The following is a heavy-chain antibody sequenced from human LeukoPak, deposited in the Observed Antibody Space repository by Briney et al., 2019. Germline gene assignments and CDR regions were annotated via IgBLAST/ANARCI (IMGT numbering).Heavy chain of an antibody. V-gene: IGHV3-15*01. CDR1: GFTFSNAW. CDR2: IKSKTDGGTT. Sequence: GGSLRLSCAASGFTFSNAWMSWVRQAPGKGLEWVGRIKSKTDGGTTDYAAPVKGRFTISRDDSKNTLYLQMNSLKTEDTAVYYCAKWGVVVVPAAIYDYWGQGTLVTVSS. J-gene: IGHJ4*02. CDR3: AKWGVVVVPAAIYDY. D-gene: IGHD2-2*01.